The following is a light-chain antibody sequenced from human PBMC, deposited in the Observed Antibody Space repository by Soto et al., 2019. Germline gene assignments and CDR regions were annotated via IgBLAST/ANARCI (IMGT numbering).Light chain of an antibody. J-gene: IGKJ5*01. CDR2: DAS. CDR3: QQYNNWPPFT. V-gene: IGKV3-11*01. Sequence: EVVLTQSPATLSVSPGERATLSCRASQSVSSKLAWYQQKPGQAPRLLIYDASNRATGIPARFSGSGSGTDFTLTISGLEPEDFAVYYCQQYNNWPPFTFGQGTRLEIK. CDR1: QSVSSK.